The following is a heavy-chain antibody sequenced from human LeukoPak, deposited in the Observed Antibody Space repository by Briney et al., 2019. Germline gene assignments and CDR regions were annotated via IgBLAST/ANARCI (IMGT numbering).Heavy chain of an antibody. V-gene: IGHV3-23*01. CDR2: ISGSGDRT. CDR1: GXTFSSYA. CDR3: AKDGRLAVAGTNYFDY. D-gene: IGHD6-19*01. J-gene: IGHJ4*02. Sequence: GGSLRLSCAASGXTFSSYAMSWVRQAPGKGLEWVSSISGSGDRTYYEDSVKGRFFISRDNSKNTLYLQMNSLRAEDTAVYYCAKDGRLAVAGTNYFDYWGQGTLVTVSS.